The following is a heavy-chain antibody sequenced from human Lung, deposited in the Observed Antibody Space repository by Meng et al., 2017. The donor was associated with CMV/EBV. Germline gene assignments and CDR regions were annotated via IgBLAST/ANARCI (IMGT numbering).Heavy chain of an antibody. J-gene: IGHJ4*02. CDR2: IRYDGGKK. D-gene: IGHD3-10*01. V-gene: IGHV3-30*02. CDR1: GLTLSTYG. CDR3: AKDSGRGGHLWFRGVDY. Sequence: GGSLRLXCAASGLTLSTYGIHWVRQAPGKGLEWVAFIRYDGGKKEYVDSVKGRFTISRDNSKNTVNLQMNSLRAEDTAVYYCAKDSGRGGHLWFRGVDYWGQGTPVTVSS.